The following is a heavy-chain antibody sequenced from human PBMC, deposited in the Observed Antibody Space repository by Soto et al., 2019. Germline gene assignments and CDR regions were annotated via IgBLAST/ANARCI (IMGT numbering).Heavy chain of an antibody. V-gene: IGHV4-34*01. CDR1: GGSFSGYY. CDR2: INHSGST. CDR3: ARSPPRSLYYYGMDV. J-gene: IGHJ6*02. Sequence: ETLSLTCAVYGGSFSGYYWSWIRQPPGKGLEWIGEINHSGSTNYNPSLKSRVTISVDTSKNQFSLKLSSVTAADTAVYYCARSPPRSLYYYGMDVWGQGTTVTVSS.